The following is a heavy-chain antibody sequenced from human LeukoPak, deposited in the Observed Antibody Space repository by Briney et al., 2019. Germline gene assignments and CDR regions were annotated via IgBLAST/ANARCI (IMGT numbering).Heavy chain of an antibody. CDR2: INPNSGGT. J-gene: IGHJ6*02. CDR1: GYTLTSFA. Sequence: ASVKVSCKASGYTLTSFAMNWVRQAPGQGLEWMGWINPNSGGTNYAQKFQGWVTMTRDTSISTAYMELSRLRSDDTAVYYCARAYDYVWGSYRPPPVSVGGLNPNGYYYGMDVWGQGTTVTVSS. D-gene: IGHD3-16*02. CDR3: ARAYDYVWGSYRPPPVSVGGLNPNGYYYGMDV. V-gene: IGHV1-2*04.